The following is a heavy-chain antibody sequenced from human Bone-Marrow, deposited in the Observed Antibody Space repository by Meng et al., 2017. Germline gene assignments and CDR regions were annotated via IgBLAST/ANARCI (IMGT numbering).Heavy chain of an antibody. CDR2: INPNSGGT. Sequence: QMQLGRWGAGVKKPGALVKVSCKASGYTFTGYYMHWVRQAPGQGLEWMGRINPNSGGTNYAQKFQGRVTMTRDTSTSTVYMELSSLRSEDTAVYYCARETTRVWWFDPWGQGTLVTVAS. J-gene: IGHJ5*02. V-gene: IGHV1-2*06. CDR3: ARETTRVWWFDP. CDR1: GYTFTGYY. D-gene: IGHD1-1*01.